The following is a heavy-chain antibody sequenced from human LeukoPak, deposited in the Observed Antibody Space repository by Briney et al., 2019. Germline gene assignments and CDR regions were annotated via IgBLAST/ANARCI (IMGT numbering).Heavy chain of an antibody. CDR2: INPNSGGT. V-gene: IGHV1-2*02. CDR3: ARDSPCSGGTCYSGV. D-gene: IGHD2-15*01. J-gene: IGHJ1*01. Sequence: ASVKVSCKASGYTFTDYYMHWVRQAPGQGLEWMGWINPNSGGTNYAQKFQGRVTMTRDTSISTAYVELSRLTSDDTAVYYCARDSPCSGGTCYSGVWGQGTLVTVSS. CDR1: GYTFTDYY.